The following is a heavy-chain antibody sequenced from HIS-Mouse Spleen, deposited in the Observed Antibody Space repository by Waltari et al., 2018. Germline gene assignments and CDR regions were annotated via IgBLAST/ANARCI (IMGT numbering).Heavy chain of an antibody. CDR1: GSTLCSYA. CDR3: ARDHRNNWAIRD. V-gene: IGHV3-30-3*01. CDR2: ISYDGSNK. D-gene: IGHD1-20*01. J-gene: IGHJ4*02. Sequence: QVQLVESGGGVVQPGRSLRLSCAASGSTLCSYARHWVRQAPGKGLEWVAVISYDGSNKYYADSVKGRFTISRDNSKNTLYLQMNSLRAEDTAVYYCARDHRNNWAIRDWGQGTLVTVSS.